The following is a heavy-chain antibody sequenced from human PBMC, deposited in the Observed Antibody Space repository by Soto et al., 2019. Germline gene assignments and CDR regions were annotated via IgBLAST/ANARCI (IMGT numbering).Heavy chain of an antibody. V-gene: IGHV3-48*01. Sequence: GGSLRLSCAASGLTFSSYSMNWVRQAPGKGLEWVSYISSSTSTIYYADSVKGRFTISRDNAKNSLYLQMNSLRAEDTAVYYCARVRAYYGMEVWGQGTTVTVSS. J-gene: IGHJ6*02. D-gene: IGHD1-26*01. CDR3: ARVRAYYGMEV. CDR1: GLTFSSYS. CDR2: ISSSTSTI.